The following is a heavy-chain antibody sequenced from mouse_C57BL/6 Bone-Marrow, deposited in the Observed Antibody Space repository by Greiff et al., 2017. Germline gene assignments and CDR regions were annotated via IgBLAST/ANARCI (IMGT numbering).Heavy chain of an antibody. CDR3: ARFYYYGSSYVGAMDY. J-gene: IGHJ4*01. D-gene: IGHD1-1*01. CDR2: ISDGGSYT. V-gene: IGHV5-4*01. CDR1: GFTFSSYA. Sequence: DVQLVESGGGLVKPGGSLKLSCAASGFTFSSYAMSWVRQTPEKRLAWVATISDGGSYTYYPDNVKGRFTISRDNAKNNLYLQMSHLKSEDTAMYYCARFYYYGSSYVGAMDYWGQGTSVTVSS.